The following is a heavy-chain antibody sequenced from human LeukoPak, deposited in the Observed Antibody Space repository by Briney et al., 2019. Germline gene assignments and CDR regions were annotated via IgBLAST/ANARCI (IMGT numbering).Heavy chain of an antibody. J-gene: IGHJ6*02. D-gene: IGHD2-2*01. V-gene: IGHV4-34*01. CDR1: GGSFSGYY. CDR2: INHSGST. CDR3: ASACSSTSCYYYYGMDV. Sequence: PSETLSLTCAVYGGSFSGYYWSWIRQPPGKGLGWIGEINHSGSTNYNPSLKSRVTISVDTSKNQFSLKLSSVTAADTAVYYCASACSSTSCYYYYGMDVWGQGTTVTVSS.